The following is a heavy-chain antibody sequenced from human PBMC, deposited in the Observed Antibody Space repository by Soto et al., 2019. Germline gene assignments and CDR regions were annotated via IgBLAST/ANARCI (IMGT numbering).Heavy chain of an antibody. CDR3: ARGVRSGSYPYHYYAMDV. J-gene: IGHJ6*02. V-gene: IGHV3-74*01. CDR1: GFTFNIYW. CDR2: INSDASST. Sequence: EVQLVESGGGLVQPGGSLRLSCAASGFTFNIYWMHWVRQAPGKGLVWVSRINSDASSTNYADSVKGRFTISRDNAKNTLYLPMNSLRVEDTAVYYCARGVRSGSYPYHYYAMDVWGQGTTVTVSS. D-gene: IGHD1-26*01.